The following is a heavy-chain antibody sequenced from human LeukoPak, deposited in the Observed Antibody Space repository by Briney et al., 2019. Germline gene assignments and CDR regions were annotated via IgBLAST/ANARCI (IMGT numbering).Heavy chain of an antibody. D-gene: IGHD3-22*01. CDR2: ISGSGGST. CDR3: ATLITMIVVVSPYYFDY. CDR1: GFTFSSYA. Sequence: GSLRLSCAASGFTFSSYAMSWVRQAPGKGLEWVSAISGSGGSTYYADSVKGRFTISRDNSKNTLYLQMNSLRAEDTAVYYCATLITMIVVVSPYYFDYWGQGTLVTVSS. J-gene: IGHJ4*02. V-gene: IGHV3-23*01.